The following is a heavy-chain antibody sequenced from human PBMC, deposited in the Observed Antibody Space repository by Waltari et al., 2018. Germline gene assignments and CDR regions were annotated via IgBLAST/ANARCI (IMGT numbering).Heavy chain of an antibody. V-gene: IGHV4-59*01. CDR2: IYYSGST. J-gene: IGHJ6*02. CDR3: ARSYYYGMDV. CDR1: GGSISNYY. Sequence: QVQLQESGPGLVKPSETLSLTCTVSGGSISNYYWTWIRQPPGKGLEWIGYIYYSGSTTYNPSLKSRVTISVDTSKNQFSLKLSSVTAADTAVYYCARSYYYGMDVWGQGTTVTVSS.